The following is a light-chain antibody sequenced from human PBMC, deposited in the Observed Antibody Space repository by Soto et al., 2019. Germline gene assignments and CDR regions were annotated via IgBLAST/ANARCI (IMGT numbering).Light chain of an antibody. J-gene: IGLJ3*02. CDR3: SSYTIKNSWV. CDR1: TSDVGAFDR. V-gene: IGLV2-14*01. Sequence: QSALTQPASVTGSPGRSITISCTGTTSDVGAFDRVSWFRQYPGTAPKLIIYEVTNRPSGVSSRFSGSRSVNTASLTISGLQPEDEADYYCSSYTIKNSWVFGGGTKLTVL. CDR2: EVT.